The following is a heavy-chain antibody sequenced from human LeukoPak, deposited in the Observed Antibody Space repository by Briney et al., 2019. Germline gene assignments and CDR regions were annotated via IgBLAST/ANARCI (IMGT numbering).Heavy chain of an antibody. V-gene: IGHV2-5*02. CDR1: GFSLSTSGVG. CDR3: AHSNYDILTGYPSLDYYYGMDV. Sequence: SGPTLVKPTQTLTLTCTFSGFSLSTSGVGAGWIRQPPGKALEWLALIYWDDDKRYSPSLKSRLTITEDTSKNQVVLTMTNMDPVDTATYYCAHSNYDILTGYPSLDYYYGMDVWGKGTTVTVSS. D-gene: IGHD3-9*01. CDR2: IYWDDDK. J-gene: IGHJ6*04.